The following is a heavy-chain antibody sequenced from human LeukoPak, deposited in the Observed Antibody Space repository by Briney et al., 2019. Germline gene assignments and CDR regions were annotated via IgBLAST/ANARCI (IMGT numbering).Heavy chain of an antibody. Sequence: SETLSLTCTVSGGSISTSNYYWGWIRQPPGKGLEWIGNIFYSGSTYYGPSLKSRLTISLDTSRNQFSLKLNSVTAADTAVYYCARLIWFGGAFDIWGQGTMVTVSS. D-gene: IGHD3-10*01. CDR2: IFYSGST. CDR3: ARLIWFGGAFDI. CDR1: GGSISTSNYY. V-gene: IGHV4-39*07. J-gene: IGHJ3*02.